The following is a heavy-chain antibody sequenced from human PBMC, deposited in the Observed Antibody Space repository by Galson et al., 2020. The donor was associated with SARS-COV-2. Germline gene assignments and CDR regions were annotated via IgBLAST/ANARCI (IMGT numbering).Heavy chain of an antibody. Sequence: GESLKISCVDSGFTFSDYYMTWIRQPPGKGLEWVSYISSGANTIAYADSVKGRFTISRDNAKNSLYLQMNSLRVEDTGLYYCARAVYGGFWNGSHTHYYHYMDVWGKGTTVTVSS. D-gene: IGHD3-3*01. J-gene: IGHJ6*03. V-gene: IGHV3-11*04. CDR3: ARAVYGGFWNGSHTHYYHYMDV. CDR2: ISSGANTI. CDR1: GFTFSDYY.